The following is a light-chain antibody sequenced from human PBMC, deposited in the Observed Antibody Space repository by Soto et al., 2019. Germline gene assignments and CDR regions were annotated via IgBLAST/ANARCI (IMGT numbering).Light chain of an antibody. Sequence: DIQMTQYPSTLSASVGDRVTITCRASQSISSWLAWYQQKPGKAPKLQLYKASSLESGVPSRFSGSGSGTEFTLSISSLQPDDFATYYCQQYNIWYTVGQGTKLQIK. J-gene: IGKJ2*01. V-gene: IGKV1-5*03. CDR3: QQYNIWYT. CDR1: QSISSW. CDR2: KAS.